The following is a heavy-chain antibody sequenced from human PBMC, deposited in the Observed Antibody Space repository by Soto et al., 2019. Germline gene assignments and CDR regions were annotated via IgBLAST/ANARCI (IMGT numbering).Heavy chain of an antibody. Sequence: AGGSLRLSCAASGFTFSSYWMSWFRQAPGKGLEWVANIKQDGSEKYSVDSVKGRFTISRDNAKNSLYLQMNSLRAEDTAIYYCAKIRLLTTVDYWGQGTLVTVS. V-gene: IGHV3-7*03. CDR1: GFTFSSYW. CDR3: AKIRLLTTVDY. D-gene: IGHD4-17*01. J-gene: IGHJ4*02. CDR2: IKQDGSEK.